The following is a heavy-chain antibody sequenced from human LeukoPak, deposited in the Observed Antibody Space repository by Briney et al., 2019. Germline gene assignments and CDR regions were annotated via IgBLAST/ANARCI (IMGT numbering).Heavy chain of an antibody. Sequence: GGSLRLSCAASGFTFNNYAMSWVRQALGKGLAWVSGISGSGGNTNYADSVKGRFTISRDSPKNTLYLQMNSLRAEDSALYYCAKDRRIVGATTVDYWGQGTLVTVSS. J-gene: IGHJ4*02. CDR3: AKDRRIVGATTVDY. V-gene: IGHV3-23*01. CDR1: GFTFNNYA. CDR2: ISGSGGNT. D-gene: IGHD1-26*01.